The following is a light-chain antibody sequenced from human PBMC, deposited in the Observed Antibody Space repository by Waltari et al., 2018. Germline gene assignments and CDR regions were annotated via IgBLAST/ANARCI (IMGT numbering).Light chain of an antibody. CDR1: SRDGGGSTF. CDR2: EVT. J-gene: IGLJ3*02. CDR3: SSFTRSNNWV. Sequence: QSALTQPPSASGSPRQSVTISCTGSSRDGGGSTFVSWYQQHPGKAPQLMIYEVTKRPSGVPDRFSGSKSGNTASLTVSGLQAEDEADYYCSSFTRSNNWVFGGGTKLTVL. V-gene: IGLV2-8*01.